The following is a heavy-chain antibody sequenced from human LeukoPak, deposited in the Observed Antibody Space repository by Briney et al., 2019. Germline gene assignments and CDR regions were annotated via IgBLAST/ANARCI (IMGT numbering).Heavy chain of an antibody. J-gene: IGHJ4*02. V-gene: IGHV3-23*01. D-gene: IGHD5-18*01. CDR2: ITDSGTGT. CDR3: AKDRFRGYSYGYGP. CDR1: GFTFSSYA. Sequence: PGGSLRLSCAASGFTFSSYALSWVRQAPGKGLEWVSGITDSGTGTYYADSVKGRFTISRDNSKNTLYLQMNSLRAEDTAVYYCAKDRFRGYSYGYGPWGQGTLVTVSS.